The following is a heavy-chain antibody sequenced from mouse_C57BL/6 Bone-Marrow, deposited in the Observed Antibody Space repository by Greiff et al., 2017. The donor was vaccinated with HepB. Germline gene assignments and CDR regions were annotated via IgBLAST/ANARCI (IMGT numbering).Heavy chain of an antibody. J-gene: IGHJ2*01. CDR2: ISYDGSN. D-gene: IGHD4-1*01. V-gene: IGHV3-6*01. Sequence: EVKLMDSGPGLVKPSQSLSLTCSVTGYSITSGYYWNWIRQFPGNKLEWMGYISYDGSNNYNPSLKNRISITRDTSKNQFFLKLNSVTTEDTATYYCARGLTGTGFDYWGQGTTLTVSS. CDR1: GYSITSGYY. CDR3: ARGLTGTGFDY.